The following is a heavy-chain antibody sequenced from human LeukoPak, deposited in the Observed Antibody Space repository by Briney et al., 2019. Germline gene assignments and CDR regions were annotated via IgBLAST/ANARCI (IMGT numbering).Heavy chain of an antibody. CDR2: SNPNSGGT. Sequence: ASVKVSCKASGYTFTGDYMHWVRQAPGQGVEWMGWSNPNSGGTNYAQKFQGRVTMTRDTSISTAYMELSRLRSDDTAVYYCARDEVSYDSSGYKPFDYWGQGTLVTVSS. J-gene: IGHJ4*02. D-gene: IGHD3-22*01. V-gene: IGHV1-2*02. CDR1: GYTFTGDY. CDR3: ARDEVSYDSSGYKPFDY.